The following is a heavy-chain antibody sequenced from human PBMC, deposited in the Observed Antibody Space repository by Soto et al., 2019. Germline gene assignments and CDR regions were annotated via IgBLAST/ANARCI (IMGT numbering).Heavy chain of an antibody. CDR2: INAGNGNT. D-gene: IGHD2-8*02. CDR1: GYTFTRYA. J-gene: IGHJ6*02. CDR3: TRGGGVGFGDYTTGGMDV. V-gene: IGHV1-3*01. Sequence: GASVKVSCKASGYTFTRYAMHWVRQDPGQRLEWMGWINAGNGNTKYLQKFQGRVTITRDTSASTAYMELSSLRSEDTAVYYCTRGGGVGFGDYTTGGMDVWGQGTTVTVSS.